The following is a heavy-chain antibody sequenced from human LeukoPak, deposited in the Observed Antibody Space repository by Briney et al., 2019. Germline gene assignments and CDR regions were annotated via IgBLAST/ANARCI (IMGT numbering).Heavy chain of an antibody. D-gene: IGHD3-10*01. CDR3: ARHEVGWKVGGAQYYYAMDV. V-gene: IGHV4-59*08. CDR2: IFYNGST. CDR1: GGSMSDAC. J-gene: IGHJ6*02. Sequence: SETLSLTCSVSGGSMSDACWSWSRQAPGQELEWIGYIFYNGSTDYSPSLKSRVSILVDASKNQFSLKLSSVTAADTAVYYCARHEVGWKVGGAQYYYAMDVWGQGTTVTVSS.